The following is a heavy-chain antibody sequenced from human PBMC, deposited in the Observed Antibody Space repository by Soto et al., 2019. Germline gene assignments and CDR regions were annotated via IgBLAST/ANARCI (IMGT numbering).Heavy chain of an antibody. D-gene: IGHD5-12*01. CDR3: ARDQGGYEHYYYYYMDV. V-gene: IGHV4-59*01. CDR2: IYYSGST. J-gene: IGHJ6*03. CDR1: GGSISSYY. Sequence: PSETLSLTCTVSGGSISSYYWSWIRQPPGKGLERIGYIYYSGSTNYNPSLKSRVTISVDTSKNQFSLKLSSVTAADTSVYYCARDQGGYEHYYYYYMDVWGKGTTVTVSS.